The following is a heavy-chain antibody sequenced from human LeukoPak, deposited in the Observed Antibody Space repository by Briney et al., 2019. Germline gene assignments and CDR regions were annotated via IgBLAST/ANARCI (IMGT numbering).Heavy chain of an antibody. CDR2: ISQDGSDK. V-gene: IGHV3-7*01. J-gene: IGHJ4*02. CDR1: GFTFSSNW. D-gene: IGHD2-15*01. CDR3: ARDRDCGDGGCYPHFDY. Sequence: GGSLRLSCAASGFTFSSNWMSWVRQPPPKGLEWVANISQDGSDKYYMDSVKGRFTIARDNAKNSLSLQMYSLRAEDTAVYYCARDRDCGDGGCYPHFDYWGQGVQVTVSS.